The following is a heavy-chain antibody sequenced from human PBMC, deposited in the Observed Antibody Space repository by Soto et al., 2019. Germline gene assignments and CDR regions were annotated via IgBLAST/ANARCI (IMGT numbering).Heavy chain of an antibody. J-gene: IGHJ4*02. V-gene: IGHV4-31*03. CDR2: IYYSGTT. CDR3: ARVFPLHCSGGVSDRNAYYFDY. CDR1: GGPINSGGYY. D-gene: IGHD2-15*01. Sequence: VQLQESGPGLVKPSQTLSLTCTVSGGPINSGGYYWSWIRQHPEKGLEWIGYIYYSGTTNYDPAPNRSAASSVDTSKNQCSLKQTPVTAADTAVYYCARVFPLHCSGGVSDRNAYYFDYWGQGTLVTVSS.